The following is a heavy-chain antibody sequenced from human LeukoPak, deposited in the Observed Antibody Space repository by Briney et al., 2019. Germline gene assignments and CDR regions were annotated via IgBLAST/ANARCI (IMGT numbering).Heavy chain of an antibody. CDR1: GFIFSSNP. CDR3: AKERATTTAFDY. V-gene: IGHV3-23*01. J-gene: IGHJ4*02. Sequence: GGSLRLSCEASGFIFSSNPMAWVRQAPGKGLEWVSIMTTSGTTHYADSVKGRFTISRDNSENTLYLQMNSLRAEDTAVYYCAKERATTTAFDYWGQGTLVTVSS. CDR2: MTTSGTT. D-gene: IGHD1-26*01.